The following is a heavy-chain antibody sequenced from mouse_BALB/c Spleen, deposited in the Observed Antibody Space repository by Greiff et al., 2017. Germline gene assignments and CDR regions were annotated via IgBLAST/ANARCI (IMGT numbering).Heavy chain of an antibody. D-gene: IGHD2-9*01. J-gene: IGHJ2*01. Sequence: EVKLMESGPSLVKPSQTLSLTCSVTGDSITSGYWNWIRKFPGNKLEYMGYISYSGSTYYNPSLKSRISITRDTSKNQYYLQLNSVTTEDTATYYCARSPYYGYDPGYFDYWGQGTTLTVSS. CDR1: GDSITSGY. CDR3: ARSPYYGYDPGYFDY. V-gene: IGHV3-8*02. CDR2: ISYSGST.